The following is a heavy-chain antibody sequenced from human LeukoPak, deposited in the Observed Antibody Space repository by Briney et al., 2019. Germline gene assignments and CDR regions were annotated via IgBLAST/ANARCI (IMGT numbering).Heavy chain of an antibody. J-gene: IGHJ5*02. D-gene: IGHD2-2*03. CDR3: ARLGTVVVPAAPSNNWFDP. CDR2: ISSSSSYI. CDR1: GFTFSSYS. V-gene: IGHV3-21*01. Sequence: PGGSLRLSCAASGFTFSSYSMNWVRQAPGKGLEWVSSISSSSSYIYYADSVKGRFTISRDNAKNSLYLQMNSLRAEDTAVYYCARLGTVVVPAAPSNNWFDPWGQGTLVTVSS.